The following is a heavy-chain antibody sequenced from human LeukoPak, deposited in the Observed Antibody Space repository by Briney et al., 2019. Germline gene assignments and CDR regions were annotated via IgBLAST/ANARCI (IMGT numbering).Heavy chain of an antibody. Sequence: GRSLRLSCAASGFSFADATMHWVRQVPGKGLEWVSGINWNSGTMGYADSVKGRFTVSRDNAKNSLYLQMNSLKTEDTALYYCAKDPYMDVWGKGTTVTVSS. CDR2: INWNSGTM. J-gene: IGHJ6*03. CDR1: GFSFADAT. CDR3: AKDPYMDV. V-gene: IGHV3-9*01.